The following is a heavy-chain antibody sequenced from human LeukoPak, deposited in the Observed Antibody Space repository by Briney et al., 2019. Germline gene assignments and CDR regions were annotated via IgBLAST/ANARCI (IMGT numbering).Heavy chain of an antibody. CDR3: ARWVSSSWLFDY. CDR2: ISYDGSNK. V-gene: IGHV3-30-3*01. Sequence: GRSLRLSCAASGFTFSSYAMHWVRQAPGKGLEWVAVISYDGSNKYYADSVKGRFTISRDNSKNTLYLQMNSLRAEDTAVYYCARWVSSSWLFDYWGQGTLVTVSS. CDR1: GFTFSSYA. D-gene: IGHD6-13*01. J-gene: IGHJ4*02.